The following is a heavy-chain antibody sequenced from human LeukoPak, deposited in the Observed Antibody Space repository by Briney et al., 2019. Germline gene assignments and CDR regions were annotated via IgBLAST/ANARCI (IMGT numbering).Heavy chain of an antibody. CDR1: GGSISSGDYY. Sequence: SQTLSLTCTVSGGSISSGDYYWSWIRQPPGKGLEWIGYIYYNGSTYYNPSLKSRVTISVDTSKNQFSLKLSSVTAADTAVYYCAREITTVATDLFDYWGQGTLVTVSS. V-gene: IGHV4-30-4*01. CDR3: AREITTVATDLFDY. J-gene: IGHJ4*02. CDR2: IYYNGST. D-gene: IGHD4-17*01.